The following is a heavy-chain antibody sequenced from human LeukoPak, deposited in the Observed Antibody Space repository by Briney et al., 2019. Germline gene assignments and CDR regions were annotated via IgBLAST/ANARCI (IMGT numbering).Heavy chain of an antibody. J-gene: IGHJ4*02. V-gene: IGHV3-23*01. D-gene: IGHD6-13*01. CDR2: ISGSGGST. CDR1: GFTFSSYA. CDR3: ARDQVGQQLGSFDY. Sequence: GGSLRLSCAASGFTFSSYAMSWVRQAPGKGPEWVSAISGSGGSTYYADSVKGRFAISRDNSKNTLYLQMNSLRAEDTAVYYCARDQVGQQLGSFDYWGQGTLVTVSS.